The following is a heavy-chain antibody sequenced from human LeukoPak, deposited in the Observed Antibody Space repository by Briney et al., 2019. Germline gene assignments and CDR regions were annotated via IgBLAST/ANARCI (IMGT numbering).Heavy chain of an antibody. CDR1: GFTFTTYN. CDR2: ISNSGSTT. Sequence: ARGSLRLSCAASGFTFTTYNMIWVRQAPGKGLGWVSFISNSGSTTYYADSVKGRFTLSRDNAKNSLYLQMNTLRAEDTAVYYCARERNFYYMDVWGKGTRVTVSS. CDR3: ARERNFYYMDV. V-gene: IGHV3-48*04. J-gene: IGHJ6*03.